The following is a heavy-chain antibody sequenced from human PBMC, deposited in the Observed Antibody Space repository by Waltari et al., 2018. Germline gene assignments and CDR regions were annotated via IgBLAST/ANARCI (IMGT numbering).Heavy chain of an antibody. V-gene: IGHV4-30-4*01. Sequence: QVQLQESGPGMVKPSQTLSLTCTVSGGSISSGAYYWRWIRQPPGKGQERIGYIYYRGSTYYNPSLKSRVTLSVDTPKNQFSLKLRSVTAADTAVYYCARLRGELVIIGYMDVWGKGTTVTVSS. J-gene: IGHJ6*03. D-gene: IGHD3-9*01. CDR2: IYYRGST. CDR1: GGSISSGAYY. CDR3: ARLRGELVIIGYMDV.